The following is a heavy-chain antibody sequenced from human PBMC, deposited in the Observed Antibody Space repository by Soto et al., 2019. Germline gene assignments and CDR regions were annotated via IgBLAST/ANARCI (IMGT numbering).Heavy chain of an antibody. Sequence: QVQLQESGPGLVKPSQTLSVTCTVSGDSMGSGDYYWTWIRQPPGKGLEWIGYIYYIGTTFYNPSLESRVNISIDTSKNHFSLRLTSVTAADTAVYYCSRGSTYYGFLTWGQGTLVTVSS. CDR2: IYYIGTT. J-gene: IGHJ5*02. V-gene: IGHV4-30-4*01. CDR3: SRGSTYYGFLT. CDR1: GDSMGSGDYY. D-gene: IGHD3-10*01.